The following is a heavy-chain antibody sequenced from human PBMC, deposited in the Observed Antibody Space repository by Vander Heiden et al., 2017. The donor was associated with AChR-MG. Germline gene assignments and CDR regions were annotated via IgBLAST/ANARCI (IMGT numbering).Heavy chain of an antibody. Sequence: EVQLLESGGGLVQPGGSLRLSCSASGFTFSKFTMTWVRQAPGKGLEWVSSIIFTGSNTYYAASVKGRFTISRDNSKNTVSLEMNSLRADDTAVYYCAKDLGGFGITGGMDVWGQGTAVTVSS. CDR2: IIFTGSNT. CDR3: AKDLGGFGITGGMDV. J-gene: IGHJ6*02. V-gene: IGHV3-23*01. CDR1: GFTFSKFT. D-gene: IGHD1-20*01.